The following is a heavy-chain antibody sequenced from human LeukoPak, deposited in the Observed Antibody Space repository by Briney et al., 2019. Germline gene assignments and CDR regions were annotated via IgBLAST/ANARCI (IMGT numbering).Heavy chain of an antibody. D-gene: IGHD3-22*01. Sequence: SETLSLTCTVSGGSISSGGYYWSWIRQHPGKGLEWIGYIYYSGSTYYNPSLKSRVTISVDTSKNQFSLKLSSVTAADTAVYYCARGARDYYDSSGTPSYYFDYWGQGTLVTVSS. CDR3: ARGARDYYDSSGTPSYYFDY. J-gene: IGHJ4*02. CDR2: IYYSGST. V-gene: IGHV4-31*03. CDR1: GGSISSGGYY.